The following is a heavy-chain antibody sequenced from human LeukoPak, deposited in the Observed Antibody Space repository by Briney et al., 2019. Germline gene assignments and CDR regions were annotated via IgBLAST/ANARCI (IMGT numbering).Heavy chain of an antibody. CDR1: GFTFSSYA. CDR3: AKGAVVVVPAANNWFDP. Sequence: GGSLRLSCAASGFTFSSYAMSWVRQAPGKGLEWVSAISGSGGSTYYADSVKGRFTISRDNSKNTLYLQMNSLRAEDTAVYYCAKGAVVVVPAANNWFDPWGQGTLVTVSS. J-gene: IGHJ5*02. D-gene: IGHD2-2*01. V-gene: IGHV3-23*01. CDR2: ISGSGGST.